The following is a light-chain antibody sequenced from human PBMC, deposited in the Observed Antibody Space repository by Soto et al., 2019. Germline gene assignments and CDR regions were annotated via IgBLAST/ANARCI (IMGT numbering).Light chain of an antibody. CDR2: DVT. V-gene: IGLV2-14*01. Sequence: QSVLTQPASVSGSPGQSITIPCTGTSSDVGGYNYVSWYQQHPGKAPKLMIYDVTNRPSGVSNRFSGSKSGNTASLTISGLQAEDEADYYCGSYTSSSTWVFGGGTKLTVL. CDR3: GSYTSSSTWV. CDR1: SSDVGGYNY. J-gene: IGLJ3*02.